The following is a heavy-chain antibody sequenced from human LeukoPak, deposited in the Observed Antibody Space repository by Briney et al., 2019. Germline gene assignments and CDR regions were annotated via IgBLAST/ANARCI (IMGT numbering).Heavy chain of an antibody. V-gene: IGHV3-74*01. J-gene: IGHJ4*02. D-gene: IGHD5-12*01. CDR2: INSDGSST. Sequence: GGSLRLSCAASGFTFSSYWMHWVRQASGKGLVWVSRINSDGSSTSYADSVKGRFTISRDNAKNTLYLQMNSLRAEDTAVYYCARVRGYSGYEPFDYWGQGTLVTVSS. CDR3: ARVRGYSGYEPFDY. CDR1: GFTFSSYW.